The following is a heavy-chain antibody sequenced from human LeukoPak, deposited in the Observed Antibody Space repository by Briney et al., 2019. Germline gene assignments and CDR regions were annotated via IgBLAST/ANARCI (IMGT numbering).Heavy chain of an antibody. V-gene: IGHV1-46*03. D-gene: IGHD3-9*01. Sequence: ASVKVSCKASGYTFTSYYMHWVRQAPGQGLEWMGIINPSGGSTSYAQKFQGRVTMTSDTSTSTVYMELSSLRSEDTAVYYCARAPVRRYDILTGYFRAFDIWGQGTMVTVSS. CDR3: ARAPVRRYDILTGYFRAFDI. CDR2: INPSGGST. CDR1: GYTFTSYY. J-gene: IGHJ3*02.